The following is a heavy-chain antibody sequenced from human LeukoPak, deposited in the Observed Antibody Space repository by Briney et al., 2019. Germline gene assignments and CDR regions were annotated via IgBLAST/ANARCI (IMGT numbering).Heavy chain of an antibody. CDR2: IYYSGST. CDR3: ARASSHSSSYFDY. J-gene: IGHJ4*02. V-gene: IGHV4-59*01. CDR1: GGSISSYY. Sequence: SETLSLTCTVSGGSISSYYWSWIRQPPGKGLEWIGYIYYSGSTNYNPSLKSRVTISVDTSKNQFSLKLSSVTAADTAVYYCARASSHSSSYFDYWGQGTLVTVSS. D-gene: IGHD6-13*01.